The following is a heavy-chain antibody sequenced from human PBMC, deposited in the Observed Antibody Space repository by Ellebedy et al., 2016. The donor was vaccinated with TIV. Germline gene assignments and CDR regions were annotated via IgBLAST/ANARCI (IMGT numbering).Heavy chain of an antibody. J-gene: IGHJ6*02. D-gene: IGHD1-26*01. CDR3: AKGVGVGYGMDV. V-gene: IGHV3-43*02. Sequence: PGGSLRLSCAASGFTFDDYAMHWVRQAPGKGLEWVSLIIGDGGSTYYADSVKGRFTISRDNSKNSLDLQMNSLRTEENAVYYCAKGVGVGYGMDVWGQGTTVTVSS. CDR2: IIGDGGST. CDR1: GFTFDDYA.